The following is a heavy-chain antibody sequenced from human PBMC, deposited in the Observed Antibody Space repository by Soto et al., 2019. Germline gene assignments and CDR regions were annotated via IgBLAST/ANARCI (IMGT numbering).Heavy chain of an antibody. D-gene: IGHD3-10*01. V-gene: IGHV3-21*01. CDR2: ISSSSGYT. CDR3: ARGGMVRGYDY. J-gene: IGHJ4*02. Sequence: GGSLRLSCAASGFTFSSYGMNWVRQAPGKGLEWVSFISSSSGYTQYADSVEGRFTISRDNAKNSLYLQMNSLGAEDTAVYYCARGGMVRGYDYWGQGTRVTVSS. CDR1: GFTFSSYG.